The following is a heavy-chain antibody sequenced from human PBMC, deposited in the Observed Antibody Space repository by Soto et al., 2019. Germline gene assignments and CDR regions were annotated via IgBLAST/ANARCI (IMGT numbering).Heavy chain of an antibody. CDR1: GFTFSSYA. CDR2: ISYDGSNK. Sequence: GGSLRLSCAASGFTFSSYAMHWVRQAPGKGLEWVAVISYDGSNKYYADSVKGRFTISRDNSKNTLYLQMNSLRAEDTAVYYCAREYSYGFYGMDVWGQGTTVTVSS. D-gene: IGHD5-18*01. V-gene: IGHV3-30-3*01. J-gene: IGHJ6*02. CDR3: AREYSYGFYGMDV.